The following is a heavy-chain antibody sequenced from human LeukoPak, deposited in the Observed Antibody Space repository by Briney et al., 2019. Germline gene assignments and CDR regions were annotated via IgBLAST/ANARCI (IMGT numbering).Heavy chain of an antibody. Sequence: GGSLRLSCADSGFTFTNNAMHWVRQVPGQGLEWLSVISCNGCITYYADSVKGRFTISRDNSKNTLYLQMNSLRTQDTAVYFCANRGVTGDFDQWGQGTLVSVSS. CDR2: ISCNGCIT. CDR1: GFTFTNNA. V-gene: IGHV3-30-3*01. J-gene: IGHJ4*02. D-gene: IGHD2-21*02. CDR3: ANRGVTGDFDQ.